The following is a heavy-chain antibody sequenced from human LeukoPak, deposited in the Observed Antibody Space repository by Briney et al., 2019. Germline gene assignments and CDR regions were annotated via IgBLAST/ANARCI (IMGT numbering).Heavy chain of an antibody. CDR3: AKESDAFDI. J-gene: IGHJ3*02. Sequence: GRSLRLSCAASGFTFSSYGMHWVRQAPGKGLEWVASMSYDGSHKFYADSVRGRFTISRDNSKNTVYLQMNSLRDEDTAMYYCAKESDAFDIWGQGTMVTVSS. CDR1: GFTFSSYG. CDR2: MSYDGSHK. V-gene: IGHV3-30*18.